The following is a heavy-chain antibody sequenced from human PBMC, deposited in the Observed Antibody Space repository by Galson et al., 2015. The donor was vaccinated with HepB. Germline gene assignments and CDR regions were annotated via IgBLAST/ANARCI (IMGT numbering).Heavy chain of an antibody. J-gene: IGHJ4*02. CDR1: GFTVSRNY. Sequence: SLRLSCAASGFTVSRNYMSWVRQAPGKGLEWVAVIYANGNTYSADSVKGRFTISRDNSKNTLYLQMNSLRAEDTAVYYCVRDGELGYCSGGTCLDFDSWGQGTVVTVSS. D-gene: IGHD2-15*01. CDR3: VRDGELGYCSGGTCLDFDS. CDR2: IYANGNT. V-gene: IGHV3-66*01.